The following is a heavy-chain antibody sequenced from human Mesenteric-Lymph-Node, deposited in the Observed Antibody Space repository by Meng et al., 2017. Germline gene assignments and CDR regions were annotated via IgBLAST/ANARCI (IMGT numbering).Heavy chain of an antibody. D-gene: IGHD3-9*01. CDR2: IIPIFGTA. V-gene: IGHV1-69*13. Sequence: SVKVSCKASGYTFTGYYMHWVRQAPGQGLEWMGGIIPIFGTANYAQKFQGRVTITADESTSTAYMELSSLRSEDTAVYYCASRTYYDILTGPRVGYYYGMDVWGQGTTVTVSS. CDR3: ASRTYYDILTGPRVGYYYGMDV. J-gene: IGHJ6*02. CDR1: GYTFTGYY.